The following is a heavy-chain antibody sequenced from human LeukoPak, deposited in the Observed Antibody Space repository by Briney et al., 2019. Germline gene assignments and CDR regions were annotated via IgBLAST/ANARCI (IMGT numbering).Heavy chain of an antibody. CDR3: AKRGHYSINWYHYFDY. J-gene: IGHJ4*02. CDR1: GFTFTTYG. V-gene: IGHV3-30*18. D-gene: IGHD6-13*01. Sequence: GGSLRLSCAASGFTFTTYGLHWVRQAPGKGLEWVAAIASNGGSEYYADSVKGRFTISRDNSKNTLFLQMDSLRPDDTAVYYCAKRGHYSINWYHYFDYWGQGTLVTVSS. CDR2: IASNGGSE.